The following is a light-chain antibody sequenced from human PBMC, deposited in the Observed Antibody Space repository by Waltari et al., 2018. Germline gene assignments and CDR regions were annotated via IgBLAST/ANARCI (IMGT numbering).Light chain of an antibody. CDR2: WAS. CDR3: QKYNSAPRT. V-gene: IGKV4-1*01. J-gene: IGKJ1*01. Sequence: DIVMTQSPDTVAVSLGERATISCKSSQTVLLTSNNRNHLAWDRQKPDQPPQLLIYWASTRESGVPDRFSGSGSGTDFTLTISSLQPEDVATYYCQKYNSAPRTFGQGTKVEIK. CDR1: QTVLLTSNNRNH.